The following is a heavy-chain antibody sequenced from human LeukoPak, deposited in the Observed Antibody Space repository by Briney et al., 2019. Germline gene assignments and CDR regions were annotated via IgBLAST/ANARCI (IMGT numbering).Heavy chain of an antibody. CDR3: ARGLVLLWFGEHRTDMDV. Sequence: KPSETLSLTCAVYGGSFSGYYLSWIRQPPGKGLEWIGEINHSGSAIYNPSLKSRVTISVDTSKNQFSLKLSSVTAADTAVYYCARGLVLLWFGEHRTDMDVWGKGTTVTASS. CDR1: GGSFSGYY. D-gene: IGHD3-10*01. V-gene: IGHV4-34*01. CDR2: INHSGSA. J-gene: IGHJ6*03.